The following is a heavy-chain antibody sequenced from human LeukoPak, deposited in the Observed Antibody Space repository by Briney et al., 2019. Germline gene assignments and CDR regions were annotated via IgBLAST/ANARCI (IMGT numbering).Heavy chain of an antibody. J-gene: IGHJ4*02. CDR1: GFTFGDYA. V-gene: IGHV3-49*03. CDR2: IRSKAYGGTT. Sequence: GRSLRLSCTASGFTFGDYAMSWFRQAPGKGLEWVGFIRSKAYGGTTEYAASVKGRFTISRDDSKSIAYLQMNSLKTEDTAVYYCASPVLDILTGYFQEDYWGQGTLVTVSS. CDR3: ASPVLDILTGYFQEDY. D-gene: IGHD3-9*01.